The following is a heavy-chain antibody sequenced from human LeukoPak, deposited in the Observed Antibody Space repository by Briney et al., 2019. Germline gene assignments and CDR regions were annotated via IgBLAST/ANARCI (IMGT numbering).Heavy chain of an antibody. V-gene: IGHV3-49*04. CDR1: AFTFGDYA. CDR2: IRSKAYGGTT. D-gene: IGHD3-22*01. J-gene: IGHJ4*02. CDR3: TRDATYYYDSSGYTAGY. Sequence: SLRLSSTPSAFTFGDYAMSCVRQAPGNVLEWEGFIRSKAYGGTTEYAASVKGRFTISRDDATSIAYLQMNSLKTEDTAVYYCTRDATYYYDSSGYTAGYWGQGTLVTVSS.